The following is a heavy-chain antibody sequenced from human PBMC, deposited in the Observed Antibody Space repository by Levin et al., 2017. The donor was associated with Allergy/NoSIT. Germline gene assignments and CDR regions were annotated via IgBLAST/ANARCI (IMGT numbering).Heavy chain of an antibody. CDR2: ITSSSATI. J-gene: IGHJ4*02. CDR3: ATNGPLRAMIPGYFDY. Sequence: GGSLRLSCAASGFTFSSYGMNWVRQAPGKGLEWVSYITSSSATIYYAGSVKGRFTISRDNAKNSLYLQMNSLRDEDTAVYYCATNGPLRAMIPGYFDYWGQGTLVTVSS. CDR1: GFTFSSYG. D-gene: IGHD3-22*01. V-gene: IGHV3-48*02.